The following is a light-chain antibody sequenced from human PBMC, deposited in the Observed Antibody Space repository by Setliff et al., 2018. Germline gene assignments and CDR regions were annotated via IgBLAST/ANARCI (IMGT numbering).Light chain of an antibody. CDR3: NAYTSGTTYV. V-gene: IGLV2-14*03. J-gene: IGLJ1*01. Sequence: QSALTQPASVSGSPGQSITISCTGPSSDIGGYNYVSWYQQYPGKAPQLIIYAVSDRPSGVSNRFSGSKSGNTASLTISGLQTEDEADYYCNAYTSGTTYVFGTGTKVTVL. CDR1: SSDIGGYNY. CDR2: AVS.